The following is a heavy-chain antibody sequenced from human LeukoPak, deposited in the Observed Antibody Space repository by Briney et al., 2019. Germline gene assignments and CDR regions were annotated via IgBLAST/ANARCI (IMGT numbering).Heavy chain of an antibody. Sequence: PGGSLRLSCAASGFTFSDYHMSWIRQAPGKGLEWVSYISSSGSTIYYADSVKGRFTISRDNAKNSLYLQMNSLRAEDTAVYYCARDPTYDYVWGSYRYYFDYWGQGTLVTVSS. V-gene: IGHV3-11*04. D-gene: IGHD3-16*02. CDR2: ISSSGSTI. J-gene: IGHJ4*02. CDR1: GFTFSDYH. CDR3: ARDPTYDYVWGSYRYYFDY.